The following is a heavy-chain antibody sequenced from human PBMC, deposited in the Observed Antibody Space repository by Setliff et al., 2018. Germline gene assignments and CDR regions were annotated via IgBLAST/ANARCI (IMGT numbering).Heavy chain of an antibody. CDR1: GGSSSSHY. J-gene: IGHJ4*02. Sequence: LETLSLTCTVSGGSSSSHYWSWIRQPPGKGLEWIGYIHYSGTTNYNPSLKSRVTMSVDTSKNQFSLKLRSVIAADTAVYYCARGGTYRYFDYWGQGTLVTVSS. V-gene: IGHV4-59*11. CDR2: IHYSGTT. CDR3: ARGGTYRYFDY.